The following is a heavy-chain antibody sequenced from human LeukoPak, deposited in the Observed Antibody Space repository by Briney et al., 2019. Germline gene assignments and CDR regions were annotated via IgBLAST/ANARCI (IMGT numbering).Heavy chain of an antibody. D-gene: IGHD3-22*01. V-gene: IGHV3-23*01. Sequence: GGSLRLSCAASGFTFSSYAMSWVRQAPGKGLEWVSAISGSGGSTYYADSVKGRFTISRDNSKNTLYLQMNSLGAEDTAVYYCAKTPSDSSGYYYALDYWGQGTLVTVSS. CDR2: ISGSGGST. CDR3: AKTPSDSSGYYYALDY. J-gene: IGHJ4*02. CDR1: GFTFSSYA.